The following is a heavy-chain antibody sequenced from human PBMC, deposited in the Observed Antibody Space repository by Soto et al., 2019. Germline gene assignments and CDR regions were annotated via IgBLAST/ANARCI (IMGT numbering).Heavy chain of an antibody. Sequence: XGSLRLSCAASGFSFSHYAMHWVRQPPGKGLEWVALISYDGENQYFTDSVRGRFTISRDNSKTAVYLEMNNLRLDDTATYYCVSPHSESSNAFDLWGQGTLVTVSS. V-gene: IGHV3-30*04. CDR2: ISYDGENQ. J-gene: IGHJ5*02. CDR1: GFSFSHYA. D-gene: IGHD3-10*01. CDR3: VSPHSESSNAFDL.